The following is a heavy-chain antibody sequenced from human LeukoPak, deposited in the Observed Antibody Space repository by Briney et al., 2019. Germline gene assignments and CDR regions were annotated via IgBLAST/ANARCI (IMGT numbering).Heavy chain of an antibody. Sequence: PGGSLRLSRASSEVTFHTYLMSWVRQAPGKGLEWGSSISGSGATTDYADSLKGRFIIYRDNVNKTLYLEMSSLRAEDTAVYFCAKDPRALGPYFFADWGQGALVTVSS. V-gene: IGHV3-23*01. CDR3: AKDPRALGPYFFAD. D-gene: IGHD7-27*01. CDR2: ISGSGATT. J-gene: IGHJ4*02. CDR1: EVTFHTYL.